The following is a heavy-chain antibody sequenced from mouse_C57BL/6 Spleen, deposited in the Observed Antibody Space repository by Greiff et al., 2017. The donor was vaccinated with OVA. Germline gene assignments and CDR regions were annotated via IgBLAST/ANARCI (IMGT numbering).Heavy chain of an antibody. Sequence: VQLQQSGPELVKPGASVKMSCKASGYTFTDYNMHWVKQSHGKSLEWIGYINPNNGGTSYNQKFKGKATLTVNKSSSTAYMELRSLTSEDSAVYYCARSGRWVDYFDYWGQGTTLTVSS. D-gene: IGHD3-1*01. CDR3: ARSGRWVDYFDY. CDR1: GYTFTDYN. J-gene: IGHJ2*01. V-gene: IGHV1-22*01. CDR2: INPNNGGT.